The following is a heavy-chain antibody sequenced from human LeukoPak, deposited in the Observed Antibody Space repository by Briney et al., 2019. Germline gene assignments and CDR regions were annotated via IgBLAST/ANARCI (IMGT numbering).Heavy chain of an antibody. CDR3: AKEKFSSGFFDY. CDR2: ISGSGTRT. Sequence: GGSLRLSCVASGFTFSTYAMSWVRQAPGKGLEWVSAISGSGTRTYYADSVKGRFTISRDNSKNTLFLQMNSLRAEDTAIFYCAKEKFSSGFFDYWGQGTLLTVPS. J-gene: IGHJ4*02. V-gene: IGHV3-23*01. D-gene: IGHD6-19*01. CDR1: GFTFSTYA.